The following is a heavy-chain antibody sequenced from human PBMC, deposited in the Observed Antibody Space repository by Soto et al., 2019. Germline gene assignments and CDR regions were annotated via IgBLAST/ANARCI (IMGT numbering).Heavy chain of an antibody. Sequence: XGTLALTCAVYGGSFSGHSWTGIRQSPGKGLEWIGDINHSGRVNYSPSLKSRVTISLDTSKNQFSLTLSAVTAADTATYYCSTRAYDTNGYYRFDPWGQGTLVTVSS. CDR2: INHSGRV. CDR1: GGSFSGHS. D-gene: IGHD3-22*01. V-gene: IGHV4-34*01. J-gene: IGHJ5*01. CDR3: STRAYDTNGYYRFDP.